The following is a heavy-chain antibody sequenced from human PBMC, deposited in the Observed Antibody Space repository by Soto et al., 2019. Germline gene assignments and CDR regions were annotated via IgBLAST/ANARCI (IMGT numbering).Heavy chain of an antibody. Sequence: EVQLVESGGGLVQPGGSLRLSCEASGFTFSSRWMTWVRQGPGKGLEWVANIKQDENGKDYVDSVKGRFTISRDNAKNSLSRQMNSVRAEDTAVYYCATLDGPAAAGLVLDFWGQGTLVTVSS. CDR3: ATLDGPAAAGLVLDF. V-gene: IGHV3-7*02. CDR1: GFTFSSRW. D-gene: IGHD6-25*01. J-gene: IGHJ4*02. CDR2: IKQDENGK.